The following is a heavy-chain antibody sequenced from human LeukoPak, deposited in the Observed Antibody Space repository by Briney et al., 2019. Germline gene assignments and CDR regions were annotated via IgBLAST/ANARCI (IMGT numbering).Heavy chain of an antibody. Sequence: ASVKVSCTASGGTFSSYAVSWVRQAPGQGLEWMGGIIPIFGTANYAQKFQGRVTITADESTSTAYMELSSLRSEDTAVYYCASPFTMYSSGWYALGYWGQGTLVTVSS. CDR2: IIPIFGTA. V-gene: IGHV1-69*13. D-gene: IGHD6-19*01. CDR1: GGTFSSYA. J-gene: IGHJ4*02. CDR3: ASPFTMYSSGWYALGY.